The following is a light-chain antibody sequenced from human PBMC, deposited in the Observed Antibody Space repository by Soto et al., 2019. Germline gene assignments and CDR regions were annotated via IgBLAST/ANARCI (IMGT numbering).Light chain of an antibody. CDR3: QQYISSVT. CDR2: GAS. CDR1: QSGDSSF. V-gene: IGKV3-20*01. Sequence: EIVLTQSPGFLSLSPGERATLSCRASQSGDSSFFAWYQQKPGQAPRLLIYGASKRATGIPDRFSGSGSGTVSTLNIRRLEPEDFAVYYCQQYISSVTFGQGTKVEIK. J-gene: IGKJ1*01.